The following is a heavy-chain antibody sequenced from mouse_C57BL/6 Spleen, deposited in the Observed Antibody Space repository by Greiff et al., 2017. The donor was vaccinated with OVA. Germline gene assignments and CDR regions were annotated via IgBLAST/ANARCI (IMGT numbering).Heavy chain of an antibody. J-gene: IGHJ1*03. CDR1: GYTFTSYW. V-gene: IGHV1-59*01. D-gene: IGHD1-1*01. Sequence: QVQLQQSGAELVRPGTSVKLSCKASGYTFTSYWMHWVKQRPGQGLEWIGVIDPSDSYTNYNQKFKGKATLTVDTSSSTAYMQLSSLTSEDSAVYYCARGGGSSFYWYFDVWGTGTTVTVSS. CDR2: IDPSDSYT. CDR3: ARGGGSSFYWYFDV.